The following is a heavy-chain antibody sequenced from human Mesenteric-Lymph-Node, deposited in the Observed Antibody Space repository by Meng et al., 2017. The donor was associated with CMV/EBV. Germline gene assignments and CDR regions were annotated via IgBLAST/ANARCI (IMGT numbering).Heavy chain of an antibody. CDR2: IYFTGSS. D-gene: IGHD6-13*01. CDR1: GYSVSIDSYY. V-gene: IGHV4-61*01. Sequence: SVSGYSVSIDSYYWSGFRHPPGKGLRYVGYIYFTGSSNYNPPLTNRVTISLDTSKNQFSLKLRSVTAADTAVYYCARVKRSSSWADYWGQGTLVTVSS. J-gene: IGHJ4*01. CDR3: ARVKRSSSWADY.